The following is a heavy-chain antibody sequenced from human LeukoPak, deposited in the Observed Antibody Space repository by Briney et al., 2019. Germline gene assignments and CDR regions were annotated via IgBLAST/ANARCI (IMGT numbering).Heavy chain of an antibody. D-gene: IGHD2-8*01. CDR3: ARRQASCTNGVCYTLYGMDV. Sequence: GESLKISCKGSGYSFTTYWIGWVRQMPGKGLEWMGIIYPGDSDTRYSPSFQGQVTISADKSISTAYLQWSSLKASDTAMYYCARRQASCTNGVCYTLYGMDVWGQGTTVTVSS. J-gene: IGHJ6*02. CDR2: IYPGDSDT. CDR1: GYSFTTYW. V-gene: IGHV5-51*01.